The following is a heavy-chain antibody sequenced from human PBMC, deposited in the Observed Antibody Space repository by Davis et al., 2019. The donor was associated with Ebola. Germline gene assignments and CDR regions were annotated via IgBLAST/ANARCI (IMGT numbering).Heavy chain of an antibody. J-gene: IGHJ4*02. CDR2: ISSDGSYI. D-gene: IGHD3-16*01. CDR3: ATSESFFDYAAYFHY. V-gene: IGHV3-21*06. Sequence: GESLKISCAASGFPFSSYTMNWVRQAPVKGLEWVSSISSDGSYIFYADSSKGRFTIARDNAKNSLYLQMHSLKAEGTAVYFCATSESFFDYAAYFHYWGQGTLLTVSS. CDR1: GFPFSSYT.